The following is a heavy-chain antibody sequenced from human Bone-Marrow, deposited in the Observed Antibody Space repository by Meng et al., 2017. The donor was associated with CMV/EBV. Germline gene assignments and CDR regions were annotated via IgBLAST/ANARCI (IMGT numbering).Heavy chain of an antibody. CDR2: IKSKTDGGTT. J-gene: IGHJ6*02. CDR3: ARDGGEYQLLYGYYYGMDV. CDR1: GFTFSNAW. V-gene: IGHV3-15*01. Sequence: GESLKISCAASGFTFSNAWMSWVRQAPGKGLEWVGRIKSKTDGGTTDYAAPVKGRFTISRDDSKNTLYVQMNSLKAEDTAVYYCARDGGEYQLLYGYYYGMDVWGQGTTVTVSS. D-gene: IGHD2-2*02.